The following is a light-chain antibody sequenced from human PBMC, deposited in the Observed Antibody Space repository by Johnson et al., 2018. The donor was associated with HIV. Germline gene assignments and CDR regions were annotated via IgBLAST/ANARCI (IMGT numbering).Light chain of an antibody. CDR3: ATWDSSPGYL. CDR1: SSNIGSYF. CDR2: DNN. Sequence: QSVLTQPPSMSAAPGQRVTISCSGSSSNIGSYFVSWYQQLPGTAPKLLIYDNNKRPSGIPDRFSGSKSGTSATLGITGLQTGDKAVYYCATWDSSPGYLFGTGTKVTVL. V-gene: IGLV1-51*01. J-gene: IGLJ1*01.